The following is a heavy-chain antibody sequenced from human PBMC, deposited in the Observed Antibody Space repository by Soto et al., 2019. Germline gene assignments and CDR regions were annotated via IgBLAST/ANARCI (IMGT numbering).Heavy chain of an antibody. CDR3: AKVHRKIVDDSSGYYPGYFDY. J-gene: IGHJ4*01. V-gene: IGHV3-23*01. Sequence: PGGSLRLSCAASGFTFSSYAMSWVRQAPGKGLEWVSAISGSGGSTYYADSVKGRFTISRGNSKNTLYLQMNSLRAEDTAVYYCAKVHRKIVDDSSGYYPGYFDYWGHGTLVTVSS. CDR1: GFTFSSYA. D-gene: IGHD3-22*01. CDR2: ISGSGGST.